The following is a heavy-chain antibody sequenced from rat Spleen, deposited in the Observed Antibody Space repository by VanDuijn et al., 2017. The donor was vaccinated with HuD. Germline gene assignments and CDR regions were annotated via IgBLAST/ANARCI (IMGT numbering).Heavy chain of an antibody. V-gene: IGHV5-58*01. J-gene: IGHJ2*01. Sequence: EVQLVETGGGLVQPGRSLKLSCVASGFTFSSYWMYWVRQAPGKGLEWVSSINADGGNTFYRDSVKGRFTISRDNAKTTLYLQMDSLRSEDTATYYCARDSTYASLDYWGQGVTVTVSS. CDR1: GFTFSSYW. CDR3: ARDSTYASLDY. D-gene: IGHD1-2*01. CDR2: INADGGNT.